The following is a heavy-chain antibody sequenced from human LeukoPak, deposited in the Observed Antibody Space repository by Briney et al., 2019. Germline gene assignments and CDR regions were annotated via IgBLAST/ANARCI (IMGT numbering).Heavy chain of an antibody. V-gene: IGHV3-21*01. D-gene: IGHD3-16*01. CDR1: GFTFSSYS. J-gene: IGHJ6*04. CDR3: ARSGGTSTDYYYYYGMDV. Sequence: GGSLRLSCAASGFTFSSYSMNWVRQAPGKGLEWVSSISSSSSYIYYADSMKGRFTISRDNAKNSLYLQMNSLRAEDTAVCYCARSGGTSTDYYYYYGMDVWGKGTTVTVSS. CDR2: ISSSSSYI.